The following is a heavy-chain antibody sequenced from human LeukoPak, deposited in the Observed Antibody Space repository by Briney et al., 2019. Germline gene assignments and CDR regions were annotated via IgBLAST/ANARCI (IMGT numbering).Heavy chain of an antibody. J-gene: IGHJ5*02. D-gene: IGHD2-2*01. CDR1: GYTFTGYY. CDR2: INPNSGGT. Sequence: ASVKVSCKASGYTFTGYYMHWVRQAPGQGVEWMGWINPNSGGTHYAQKFQGRVTMTRDTSISTAYMELSRLRSDDTAVYYCARVYCSSTSRYGGVNWFDPWGQGTLVTVSS. V-gene: IGHV1-2*02. CDR3: ARVYCSSTSRYGGVNWFDP.